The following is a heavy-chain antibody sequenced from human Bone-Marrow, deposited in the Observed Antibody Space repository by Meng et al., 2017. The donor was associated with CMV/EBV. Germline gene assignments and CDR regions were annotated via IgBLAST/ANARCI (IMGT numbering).Heavy chain of an antibody. CDR1: GGTFSSYA. Sequence: SVKVSCKASGGTFSSYAISWVRQAPGQGLEWMGGIIPIFGTANYAQKFQGRVTITTDESTSTAYMELSSLRSEDTAVYYCASHDYSNYYYYYGMDVWGQGTTVTSP. J-gene: IGHJ6*02. V-gene: IGHV1-69*05. CDR2: IIPIFGTA. D-gene: IGHD4-11*01. CDR3: ASHDYSNYYYYYGMDV.